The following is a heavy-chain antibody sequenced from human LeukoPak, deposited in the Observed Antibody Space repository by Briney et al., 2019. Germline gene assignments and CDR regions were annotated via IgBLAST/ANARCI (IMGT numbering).Heavy chain of an antibody. J-gene: IGHJ4*02. D-gene: IGHD1-7*01. V-gene: IGHV1-18*01. CDR3: AVTLGPISGTTFSDY. CDR2: ISAYNGNT. Sequence: GASVKVSCKAFGYTFTSYGISWVRQAPGQGLEWMGWISAYNGNTNYAQKLQGRVTMTTDTSTSTAYMELRSLRSDDTAVYYCAVTLGPISGTTFSDYWGQGTLVTVSS. CDR1: GYTFTSYG.